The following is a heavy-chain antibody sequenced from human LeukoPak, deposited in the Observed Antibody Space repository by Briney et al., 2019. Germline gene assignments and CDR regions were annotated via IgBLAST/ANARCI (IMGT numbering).Heavy chain of an antibody. Sequence: TGESLKISCKGSGYSFATYWIAWLRQMPGKGLEWMGIIYPDESNIRYSPSFRGQVTISADKSISTAYLQWSSLKASDTAIYYCARPPSRGYSSSFEYWGQGTLVTVSS. J-gene: IGHJ4*02. V-gene: IGHV5-51*01. CDR2: IYPDESNI. D-gene: IGHD6-13*01. CDR3: ARPPSRGYSSSFEY. CDR1: GYSFATYW.